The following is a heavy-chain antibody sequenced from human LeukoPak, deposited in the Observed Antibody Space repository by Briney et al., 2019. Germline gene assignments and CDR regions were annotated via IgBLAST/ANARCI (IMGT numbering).Heavy chain of an antibody. CDR2: MNPNSGNT. CDR3: VGGIGSVGP. CDR1: RYTLTNYD. V-gene: IGHV1-8*03. J-gene: IGHJ5*02. D-gene: IGHD3-16*01. Sequence: ASVKVSCKASRYTLTNYDINWVRQATGQGLEWMGWMNPNSGNTGYAQKFQGRVTITRNTSISTAYMELSSLRSEDTAVYYCVGGIGSVGPWGQGTLVTVSS.